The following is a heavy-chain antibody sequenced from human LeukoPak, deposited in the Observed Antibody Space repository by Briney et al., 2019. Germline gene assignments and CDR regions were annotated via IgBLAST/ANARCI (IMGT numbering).Heavy chain of an antibody. CDR2: IHYDGSIK. D-gene: IGHD1-1*01. J-gene: IGHJ4*02. Sequence: SGGSLRLSCEASGFTFSAYGMHWVRQAPGKGLEWVASIHYDGSIKSYADSVKGRFTISRDNSNNTLYLQMNGLTTEDTAVYYCAKLWRTLPVDYWGPGTLVTVSS. CDR1: GFTFSAYG. V-gene: IGHV3-30*02. CDR3: AKLWRTLPVDY.